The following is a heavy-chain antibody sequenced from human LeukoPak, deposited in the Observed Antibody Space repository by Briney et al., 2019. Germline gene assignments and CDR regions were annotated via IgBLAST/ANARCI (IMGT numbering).Heavy chain of an antibody. J-gene: IGHJ1*01. V-gene: IGHV1-3*01. CDR2: INAGNGNT. CDR3: ANHYSSSSWPEYFQH. CDR1: GYTFTSYA. Sequence: ASVKVSCKASGYTFTSYAMHWVRQAPGQRLEWMGWINAGNGNTKYSQKIQGRVTITRDTSASTAYMELSSLRSEDTAVYYCANHYSSSSWPEYFQHWGQGTLVTVSS. D-gene: IGHD6-13*01.